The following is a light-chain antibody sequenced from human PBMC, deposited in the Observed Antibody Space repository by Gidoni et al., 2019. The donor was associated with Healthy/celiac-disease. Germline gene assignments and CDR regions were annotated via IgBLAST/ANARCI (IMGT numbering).Light chain of an antibody. J-gene: IGKJ4*01. CDR3: QQYNNWSPLT. CDR1: QRVISN. Sequence: EIVMKQPPASLPVATGETATLSCSARQRVISNLAWYQQQPGQAPSLLIYDASTRATGIPARCIGSGSGTEFTLTTSSLQSQDFAVSYCQQYNNWSPLTFGGGTKVEIK. V-gene: IGKV3-15*01. CDR2: DAS.